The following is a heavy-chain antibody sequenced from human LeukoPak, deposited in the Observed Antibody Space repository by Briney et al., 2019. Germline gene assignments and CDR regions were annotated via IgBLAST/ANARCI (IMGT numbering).Heavy chain of an antibody. CDR2: IRYDGSEK. J-gene: IGHJ4*02. Sequence: PGGSLRLSCAESGFTFNTYGMHWVRQAPGKGLEWVAFIRYDGSEKYHADSVKGRFTISRDNSKNTLYLRMNSLRAEDTAVYYCAKVPISVAVAGEFDYWGQGTLVTVSS. CDR1: GFTFNTYG. V-gene: IGHV3-30*02. CDR3: AKVPISVAVAGEFDY. D-gene: IGHD6-19*01.